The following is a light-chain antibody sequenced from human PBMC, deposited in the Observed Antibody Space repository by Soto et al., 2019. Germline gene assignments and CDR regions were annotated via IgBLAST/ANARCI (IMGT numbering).Light chain of an antibody. CDR3: QQYGSSPNT. J-gene: IGKJ2*01. V-gene: IGKV3-20*01. CDR1: QSVSSSY. CDR2: GAS. Sequence: EIVLTQSPGTLFLSPGEIATLSCRASQSVSSSYLAWYQQKPGQAPRLLIYGASSRATGIPDRFSGSGSGTDFTLTISRLEPEDFAVYYCQQYGSSPNTFGQGTKLEIK.